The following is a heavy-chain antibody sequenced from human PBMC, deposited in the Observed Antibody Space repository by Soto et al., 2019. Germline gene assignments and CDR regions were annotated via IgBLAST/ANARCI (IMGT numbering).Heavy chain of an antibody. Sequence: SETLSLTCTVSGGSISSYYWSWIRQPPGKGLEWIGYIYYSGSTNYNPSLKSRVTISVDTSKNQFSLKLSSVTAADTAVYYCARAVGLSVVPAASYYYCGMDVWGQGTTVTVSS. CDR3: ARAVGLSVVPAASYYYCGMDV. CDR1: GGSISSYY. CDR2: IYYSGST. J-gene: IGHJ6*02. D-gene: IGHD2-2*01. V-gene: IGHV4-59*01.